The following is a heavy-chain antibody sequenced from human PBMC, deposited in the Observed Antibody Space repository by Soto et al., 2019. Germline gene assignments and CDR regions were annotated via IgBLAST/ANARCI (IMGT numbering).Heavy chain of an antibody. CDR2: IYYSGST. Sequence: SETLSLTCTVSGGSISSGGYYWSWIRQHPGKGLEWIGYIYYSGSTYYNPSLKSRVTISVDTSKNQFSLKLSSVTAADTAVYYCASLSLRYYYCYMDVWGKGTTVTVSS. CDR3: ASLSLRYYYCYMDV. J-gene: IGHJ6*03. V-gene: IGHV4-31*03. CDR1: GGSISSGGYY.